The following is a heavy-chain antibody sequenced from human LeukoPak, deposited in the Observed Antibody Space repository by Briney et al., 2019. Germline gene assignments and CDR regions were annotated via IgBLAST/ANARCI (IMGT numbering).Heavy chain of an antibody. J-gene: IGHJ4*02. Sequence: SETLSLTCTVSGYSISSGYYWGWIRQPPGKGLEWIGSIYHSGSTYYNPSLKSRVTISVDTSKNQFSLKLGSVTAADTAVYYCARGGYYYDYWGQGTLVTVSS. CDR1: GYSISSGYY. D-gene: IGHD3-22*01. CDR2: IYHSGST. V-gene: IGHV4-38-2*02. CDR3: ARGGYYYDY.